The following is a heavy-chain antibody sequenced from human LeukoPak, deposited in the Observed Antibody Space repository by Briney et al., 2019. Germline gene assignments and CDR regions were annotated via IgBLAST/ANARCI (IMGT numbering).Heavy chain of an antibody. Sequence: TGGSLRLSCEGSGLTFNGYAFSWVRQAPGKGLEWVAVTGGSDDNTHYADSVKGRFTISRDNSEKRLFLQMNSLRHDDSALYYCTKDLMAGFSRGWYFAYWGQGTLVTVSS. CDR1: GLTFNGYA. CDR3: TKDLMAGFSRGWYFAY. V-gene: IGHV3-23*01. CDR2: TGGSDDNT. J-gene: IGHJ4*02. D-gene: IGHD6-19*01.